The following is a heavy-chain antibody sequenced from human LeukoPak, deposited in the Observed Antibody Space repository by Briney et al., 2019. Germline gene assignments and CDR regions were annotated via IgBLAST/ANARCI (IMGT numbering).Heavy chain of an antibody. J-gene: IGHJ2*01. Sequence: GESLKISCKGSGYSFTSYWIGWVRQMPGKGLEWMGIIYPGDSDTRYSPSFQGQVTISADKSISTAYLQWSSLKASDTAMYYCARLGDTIAVADWYFDLWGRGTLVTVSS. CDR2: IYPGDSDT. CDR1: GYSFTSYW. D-gene: IGHD6-19*01. V-gene: IGHV5-51*01. CDR3: ARLGDTIAVADWYFDL.